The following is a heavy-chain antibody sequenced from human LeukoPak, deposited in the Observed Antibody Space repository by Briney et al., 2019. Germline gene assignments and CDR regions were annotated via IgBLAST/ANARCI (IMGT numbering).Heavy chain of an antibody. Sequence: PSETLSLICSVSGGSISSYYWSWIRQPPGKGLEWIGYLYYSGSTNPNPSLKSRVTMSVDTSKNQFSLKLRSVTAADTAVYYCARGGSGISNAFDIWGQGTMVTVSS. CDR2: LYYSGST. J-gene: IGHJ3*02. D-gene: IGHD3-10*01. CDR3: ARGGSGISNAFDI. CDR1: GGSISSYY. V-gene: IGHV4-59*01.